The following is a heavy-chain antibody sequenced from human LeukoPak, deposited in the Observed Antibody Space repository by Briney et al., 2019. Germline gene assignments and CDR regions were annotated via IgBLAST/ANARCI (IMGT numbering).Heavy chain of an antibody. CDR2: INHSGST. V-gene: IGHV4-34*01. Sequence: SSETLSLTCAVYGGSFSGYYWSWIRQPPGKGLEWIGEINHSGSTNYNPSLKSRVTISIDTSKNQFSLKLSSVTAADTAVYYCAAMVRGVINWFDPWGQGTLVTVSS. CDR3: AAMVRGVINWFDP. CDR1: GGSFSGYY. D-gene: IGHD3-10*01. J-gene: IGHJ5*02.